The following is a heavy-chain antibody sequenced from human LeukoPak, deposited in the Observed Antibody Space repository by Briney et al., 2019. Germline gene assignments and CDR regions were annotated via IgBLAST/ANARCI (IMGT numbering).Heavy chain of an antibody. D-gene: IGHD4-11*01. Sequence: GGSLRLSCAASGFTFSDYDMSWIRQAPGKGLEWVSYISMSGSTIYYADSVKGRFTISRDNAKNSLYLQMSSLRAEDTAVYYCARDPSRISNYYYMDVWGKGTTVTVSS. CDR1: GFTFSDYD. CDR2: ISMSGSTI. V-gene: IGHV3-11*04. CDR3: ARDPSRISNYYYMDV. J-gene: IGHJ6*03.